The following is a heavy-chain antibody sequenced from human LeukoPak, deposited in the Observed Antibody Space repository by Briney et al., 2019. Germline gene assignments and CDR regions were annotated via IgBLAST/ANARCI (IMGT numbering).Heavy chain of an antibody. CDR2: IYYSGST. D-gene: IGHD6-13*01. CDR3: ARPYSSTWYGAFHI. J-gene: IGHJ3*02. V-gene: IGHV4-59*01. Sequence: SETLSLTCTVSDGSISNYYWSWIRQPPGKGLEWIGYIYYSGSTNYNPSLKSRVAIPVDTSKNQFSLKLSSVTAADTALYYCARPYSSTWYGAFHIWGQGTMVTVSS. CDR1: DGSISNYY.